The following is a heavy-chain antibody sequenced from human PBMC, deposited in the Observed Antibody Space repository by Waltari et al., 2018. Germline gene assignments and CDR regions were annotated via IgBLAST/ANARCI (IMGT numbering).Heavy chain of an antibody. CDR1: GDSINNYY. D-gene: IGHD3-3*01. Sequence: QVQLQESGPGLVKPSETLSLTCTVSGDSINNYYWNWIRQPPGKELEWIGYIAYNGGTNYTPSLRSRITISVDTSKAQFSLKLSSVTAADTAVYYCARTYDFWSGYPLGHWGQGTLVTVSS. CDR3: ARTYDFWSGYPLGH. CDR2: IAYNGGT. V-gene: IGHV4-59*01. J-gene: IGHJ4*02.